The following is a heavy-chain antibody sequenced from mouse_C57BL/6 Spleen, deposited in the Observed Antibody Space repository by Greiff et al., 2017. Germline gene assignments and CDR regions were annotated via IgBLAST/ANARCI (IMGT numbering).Heavy chain of an antibody. CDR1: GFTFSSYA. V-gene: IGHV5-4*01. CDR3: ARDRGITTVVADWYFDV. Sequence: EVHLVESGGGLVKPGGSLKLSCAASGFTFSSYAMSWVRQTPEKRLEWVATISDGGSYTYYPDNVKGRFTISRDNAKNNLYLQMSHLKSEDTAMYYCARDRGITTVVADWYFDVWGTGTTVTVSS. D-gene: IGHD1-1*01. J-gene: IGHJ1*03. CDR2: ISDGGSYT.